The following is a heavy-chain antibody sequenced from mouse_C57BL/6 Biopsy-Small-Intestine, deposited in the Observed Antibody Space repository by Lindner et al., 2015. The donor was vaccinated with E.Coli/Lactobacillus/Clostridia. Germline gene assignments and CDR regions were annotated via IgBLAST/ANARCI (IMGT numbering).Heavy chain of an antibody. Sequence: VQLQESGAEVVRPGASVKLSCTASAFNIKDDYMHWVKQRPEQGLEWIGWIDPENGDAEYASKFQGKATITADTSSNTAYMQLSSLTSEDSAVYFCARGGYYVSSSAWFAYWGQGTLVTVSA. J-gene: IGHJ3*01. V-gene: IGHV14-4*01. CDR3: ARGGYYVSSSAWFAY. D-gene: IGHD1-1*01. CDR2: IDPENGDA. CDR1: AFNIKDDY.